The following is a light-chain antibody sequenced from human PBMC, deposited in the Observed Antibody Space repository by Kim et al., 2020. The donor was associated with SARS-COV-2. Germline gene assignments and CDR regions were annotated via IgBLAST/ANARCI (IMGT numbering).Light chain of an antibody. CDR3: QQRTNWLYT. J-gene: IGKJ2*01. CDR1: QSVRSY. CDR2: DAS. Sequence: EIVLTQSPATLSLSPGERATLSCRASQSVRSYLAWYQQRPGQAPRLLIYDASMRATGIPARFSGGGSGTDFTLTISSLEPEDSAVYYCQQRTNWLYTFGQGTKLEI. V-gene: IGKV3-11*01.